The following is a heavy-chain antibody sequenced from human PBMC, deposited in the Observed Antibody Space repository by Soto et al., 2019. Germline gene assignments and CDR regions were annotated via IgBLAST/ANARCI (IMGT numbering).Heavy chain of an antibody. Sequence: PGGSLRLSCAASGFTFSSYSMNWVRQAPGKGLEWVSSISSSSSYIYYADSVKGRFTISRDNAKNSLYLQMNSLRAEDTAVYYCASPRGMTTRRWGQGTLVTVSS. D-gene: IGHD4-17*01. CDR3: ASPRGMTTRR. CDR2: ISSSSSYI. CDR1: GFTFSSYS. V-gene: IGHV3-21*01. J-gene: IGHJ4*02.